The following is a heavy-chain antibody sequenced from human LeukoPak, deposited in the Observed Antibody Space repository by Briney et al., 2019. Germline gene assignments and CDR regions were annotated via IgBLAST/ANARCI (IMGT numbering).Heavy chain of an antibody. CDR1: GFTFSSYA. Sequence: GGSLRLSCAASGFTFSSYAMSWVRQAPGKGLEWVAFIRYDGSNKYYADSVKGRFTISRDNSKNTLYLQMNSLRAEDTAVYYCAKDHYDSSGYYYSGRFDPWGQGTLVTVSS. J-gene: IGHJ5*02. CDR2: IRYDGSNK. CDR3: AKDHYDSSGYYYSGRFDP. D-gene: IGHD3-22*01. V-gene: IGHV3-30*02.